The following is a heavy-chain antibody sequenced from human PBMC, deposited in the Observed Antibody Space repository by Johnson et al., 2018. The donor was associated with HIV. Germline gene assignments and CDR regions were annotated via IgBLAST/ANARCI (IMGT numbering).Heavy chain of an antibody. Sequence: VQLVESGGGVVQPGRSLRLSCAASGFTCSSYAMHWVRQAPGKGLEWVAVISYDGSNKYYADSVKGRFTISRDNSRNTLYLQMKSLRAEDTAVYYCAKDLGITVAGRGGLDAFDIWGQGTMVTVSS. CDR2: ISYDGSNK. V-gene: IGHV3-30*04. CDR1: GFTCSSYA. J-gene: IGHJ3*02. CDR3: AKDLGITVAGRGGLDAFDI. D-gene: IGHD6-19*01.